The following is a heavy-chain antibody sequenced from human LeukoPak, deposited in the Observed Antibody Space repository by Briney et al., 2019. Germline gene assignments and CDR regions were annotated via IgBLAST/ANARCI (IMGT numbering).Heavy chain of an antibody. Sequence: PSETLSLTCAVYGGSFSGYYWSWLRQPPGKGLEWIGEINHSGSTNYSPSLKSRVTISVDMSKNQFSLKLRSVTAADTAVYYCARGYGSGSYYHHWGQGNLVTVSS. D-gene: IGHD3-10*01. CDR2: INHSGST. CDR1: GGSFSGYY. V-gene: IGHV4-34*01. CDR3: ARGYGSGSYYHH. J-gene: IGHJ4*02.